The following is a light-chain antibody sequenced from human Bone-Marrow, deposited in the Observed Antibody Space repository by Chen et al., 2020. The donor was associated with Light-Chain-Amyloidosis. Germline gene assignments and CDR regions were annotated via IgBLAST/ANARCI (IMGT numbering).Light chain of an antibody. V-gene: IGKV1-5*03. CDR3: QQYNSIPYT. Sequence: DIQVTQSLSALSASVGDRVSVTCRASQSIDHFLAWYQQKPGKAPKLLIYKTSILEVGAPSRFSGSGSGTEFTLTISSLQPDDFATYYCQQYNSIPYTFGQGTKLQIK. J-gene: IGKJ2*01. CDR1: QSIDHF. CDR2: KTS.